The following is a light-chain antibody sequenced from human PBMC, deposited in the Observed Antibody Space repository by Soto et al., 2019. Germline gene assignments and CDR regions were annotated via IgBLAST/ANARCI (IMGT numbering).Light chain of an antibody. CDR3: SSYKSSNASV. CDR1: SREFGAYNF. J-gene: IGLJ1*01. V-gene: IGLV2-14*03. Sequence: QSALTQPASVAGSPGQSITISCTGTSREFGAYNFVSWYQQHPGKVPKLMIFDVSSRPSGVSDRFSGSKSGNTASLTISGLQAEDEGDYYCSSYKSSNASVFGSGTKVTVL. CDR2: DVS.